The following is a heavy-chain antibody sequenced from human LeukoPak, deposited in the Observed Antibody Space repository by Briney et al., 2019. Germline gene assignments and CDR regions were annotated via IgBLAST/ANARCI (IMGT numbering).Heavy chain of an antibody. CDR1: GYSFPSYW. V-gene: IGHV5-51*01. Sequence: GESLKISCKGSGYSFPSYWIAWVRQMPGKGLEWRGIIYPGDSDTRYSPSFQGQVTISADKSISTAYLQWSSVQASDTAMYYCARPDLTLRDAFNIWGQGTMVTVSS. CDR3: ARPDLTLRDAFNI. J-gene: IGHJ3*02. D-gene: IGHD3-22*01. CDR2: IYPGDSDT.